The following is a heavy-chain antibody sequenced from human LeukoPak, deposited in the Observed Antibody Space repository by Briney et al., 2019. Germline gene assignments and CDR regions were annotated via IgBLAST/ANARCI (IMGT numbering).Heavy chain of an antibody. J-gene: IGHJ4*02. V-gene: IGHV3-7*03. Sequence: GGSLRLSCAASGFTFSSYWMSWVRQAPGRGLEWVANIKKDGSEKYYVDSVKGRFTISRDNAKTSLYLQMNSLRAEDTAVYYCARGSPPRRNYDSRGYYSYYFDYWGQGTLVTVSS. CDR1: GFTFSSYW. D-gene: IGHD3-22*01. CDR2: IKKDGSEK. CDR3: ARGSPPRRNYDSRGYYSYYFDY.